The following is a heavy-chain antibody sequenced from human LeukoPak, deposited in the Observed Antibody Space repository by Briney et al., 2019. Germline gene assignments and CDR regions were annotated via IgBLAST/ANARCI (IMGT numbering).Heavy chain of an antibody. D-gene: IGHD6-13*01. CDR1: GGSISSGGYS. J-gene: IGHJ4*02. CDR3: ARWVDSSSWYARTGVDY. V-gene: IGHV4-31*03. Sequence: PSETLSLTCTVSGGSISSGGYSWSWIRQHPGKGLEWIGYIYYSGSTYYNPSLKSRVTISVDTSKNQFSLKLSSVTAADTAVYYCARWVDSSSWYARTGVDYWGQGTLVTVSS. CDR2: IYYSGST.